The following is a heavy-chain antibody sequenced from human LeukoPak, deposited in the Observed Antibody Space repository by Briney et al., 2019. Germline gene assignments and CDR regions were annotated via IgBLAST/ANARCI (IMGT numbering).Heavy chain of an antibody. Sequence: GESLKISCKGSGYSFTSYWIGWVRQMPGKGLEWMGIIYPGDSDTRYSPSFQDQVTISADKSISTAYLQWSSLKASDTAMYYCARHLSGPAEMATIEIPHRKTPKAYYYYYYMDVWGKGTTVTVSS. CDR3: ARHLSGPAEMATIEIPHRKTPKAYYYYYYMDV. CDR1: GYSFTSYW. D-gene: IGHD5-24*01. J-gene: IGHJ6*03. V-gene: IGHV5-51*01. CDR2: IYPGDSDT.